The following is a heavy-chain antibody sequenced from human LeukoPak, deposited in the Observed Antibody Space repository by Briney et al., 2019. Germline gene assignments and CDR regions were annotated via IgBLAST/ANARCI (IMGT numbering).Heavy chain of an antibody. CDR1: GYTFTSYD. V-gene: IGHV1-8*01. J-gene: IGHJ4*02. D-gene: IGHD2-2*01. Sequence: GASVKVSCKASGYTFTSYDINWVRQATGQGLEWMGWMNPNSGNTGYAQKLQGRVTMTRNTSISTAYMELSSLRSEDTAVYYCATKGYCSSTSCPPVLDYWGQGTLVTVSS. CDR3: ATKGYCSSTSCPPVLDY. CDR2: MNPNSGNT.